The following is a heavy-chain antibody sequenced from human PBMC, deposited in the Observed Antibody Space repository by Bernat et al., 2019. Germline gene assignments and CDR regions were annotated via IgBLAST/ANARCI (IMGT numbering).Heavy chain of an antibody. CDR2: IKSKTDGGKT. D-gene: IGHD4-17*01. Sequence: EVQLVESGGGLVKPGGSLRLSCAASGFTFSNAWMSWVRQAPGKGLEWVGRIKSKTDGGKTDHAAPVKGRFTISRDDSKNTLYLQMNSLKTEDTAVYYCTTEVDYGDYRGHLWGRGTLVTVSS. CDR1: GFTFSNAW. J-gene: IGHJ2*01. V-gene: IGHV3-15*01. CDR3: TTEVDYGDYRGHL.